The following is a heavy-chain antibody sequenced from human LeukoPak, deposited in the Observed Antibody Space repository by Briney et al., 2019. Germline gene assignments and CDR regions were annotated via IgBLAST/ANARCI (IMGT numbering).Heavy chain of an antibody. Sequence: GGSLRLSCAASGFTFDDYGMSWVRQAPGKGLEWVSGINWNGGSTGYADSVKGRFTISRDNAKNSLYLQMNSLRAEDTALYYCARGNKSGKVVITTIPHDYWGQGTLVTVSS. D-gene: IGHD3-22*01. CDR2: INWNGGST. J-gene: IGHJ4*02. CDR1: GFTFDDYG. CDR3: ARGNKSGKVVITTIPHDY. V-gene: IGHV3-20*04.